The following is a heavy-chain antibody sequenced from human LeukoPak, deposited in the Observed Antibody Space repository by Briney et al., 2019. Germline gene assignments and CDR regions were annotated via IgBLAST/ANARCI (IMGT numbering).Heavy chain of an antibody. CDR1: GLTFSSYL. D-gene: IGHD1-26*01. V-gene: IGHV3-7*01. J-gene: IGHJ4*02. CDR3: ARDRHHSWTYSRWGY. Sequence: PGGSLRLSCATSGLTFSSYLMSWVRQAPGKGLEWVANINQDGSEKYYVDSVKGRFTISRDNAKNSLYLQMNSLRAEDTAVYYCARDRHHSWTYSRWGYWGQGTLVTVSS. CDR2: INQDGSEK.